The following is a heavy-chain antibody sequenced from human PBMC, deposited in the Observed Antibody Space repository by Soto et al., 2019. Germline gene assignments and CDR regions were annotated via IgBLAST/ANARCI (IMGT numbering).Heavy chain of an antibody. Sequence: GASVKVSCKVSGYTLTEFSTHWVRQAPGKGLEWRGTFDPEDGETLYAQKFQGRITMTEDTSTDTAYMELSSLRSEDTAVYYCSTETLFGEVIRPFEYWGHGTLVTVSS. CDR3: STETLFGEVIRPFEY. V-gene: IGHV1-24*01. D-gene: IGHD3-3*01. CDR2: FDPEDGET. J-gene: IGHJ4*01. CDR1: GYTLTEFS.